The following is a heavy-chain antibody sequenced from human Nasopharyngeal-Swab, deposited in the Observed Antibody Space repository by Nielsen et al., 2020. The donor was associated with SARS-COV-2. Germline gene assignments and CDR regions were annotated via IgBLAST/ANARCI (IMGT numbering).Heavy chain of an antibody. CDR3: ARDIAVAASEYFQH. CDR1: GFTFSSYS. Sequence: GESLKISCAASGFTFSSYSMNWVRQAPGKGLEWVSSISSSSSYIYYADSVKGRFTISRDNAKNTLYLQMNSLRAEDTAVYYCARDIAVAASEYFQHWGQGTLVTVSS. J-gene: IGHJ1*01. CDR2: ISSSSSYI. D-gene: IGHD6-19*01. V-gene: IGHV3-21*01.